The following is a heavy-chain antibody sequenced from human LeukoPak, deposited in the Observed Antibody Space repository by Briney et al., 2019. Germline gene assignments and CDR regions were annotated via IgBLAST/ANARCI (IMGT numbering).Heavy chain of an antibody. V-gene: IGHV3-23*01. CDR3: AKDPYLIWSGYYTNGGAYFDY. CDR2: ISGSGGST. CDR1: GFTFSSYA. Sequence: PGGSLRLSCAASGFTFSSYAMHWVRQAPGKGLEWVAAISGSGGSTYYADSVKGRFTISRDNSKNTLYLQMNSLRAEDTAVYYCAKDPYLIWSGYYTNGGAYFDYWGQGTLVTVSS. D-gene: IGHD3-3*01. J-gene: IGHJ4*02.